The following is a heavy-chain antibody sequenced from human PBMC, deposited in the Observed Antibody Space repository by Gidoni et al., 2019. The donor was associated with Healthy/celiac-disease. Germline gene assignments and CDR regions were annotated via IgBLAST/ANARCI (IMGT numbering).Heavy chain of an antibody. D-gene: IGHD3-16*01. CDR1: GGSISSSSYY. CDR3: ARGNMGWYFDL. Sequence: QLQLQHSGPGLVKPSETLSPTCTVSGGSISSSSYYWGWIRQPPGKGLEWIGSIYYSGSTYYNPSLKSRVTISVDTSKNQFYLKLSSVTAADTAVYYCARGNMGWYFDLWGRGTLVTVSS. J-gene: IGHJ2*01. V-gene: IGHV4-39*01. CDR2: IYYSGST.